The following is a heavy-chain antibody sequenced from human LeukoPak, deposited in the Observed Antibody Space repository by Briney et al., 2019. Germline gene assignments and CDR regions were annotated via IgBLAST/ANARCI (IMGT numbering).Heavy chain of an antibody. D-gene: IGHD3-22*01. V-gene: IGHV1-2*02. CDR2: IDPHSVGT. J-gene: IGHJ3*02. Sequence: GASVKVSCKASGYTFSDYYMHWVRQAPGQGLEWMGWIDPHSVGTNYAQRFQGRVTMTRDTSINTAYMELSRLRSDDTAVYYCAREYYDSSGRKHGFDIWGQGTMVTVSS. CDR3: AREYYDSSGRKHGFDI. CDR1: GYTFSDYY.